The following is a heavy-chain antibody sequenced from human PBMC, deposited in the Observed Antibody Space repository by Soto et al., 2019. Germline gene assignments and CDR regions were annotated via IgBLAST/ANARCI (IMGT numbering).Heavy chain of an antibody. CDR1: GGSLSRGSFY. V-gene: IGHV4-61*03. CDR3: ARDSSKDSRDEANLYYFDY. D-gene: IGHD3-22*01. Sequence: SETLSLTCTVSGGSLSRGSFYWSWIRQPPGKGLEWIGNIHYSGSTNPNPSLQSRVTISVDTSKNHVSLNLSSVTAADTAVYFCARDSSKDSRDEANLYYFDYWGQGTQVTVSS. J-gene: IGHJ4*02. CDR2: IHYSGST.